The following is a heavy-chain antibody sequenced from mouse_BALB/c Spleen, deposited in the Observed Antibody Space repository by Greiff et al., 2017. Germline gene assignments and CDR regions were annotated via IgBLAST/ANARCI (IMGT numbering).Heavy chain of an antibody. V-gene: IGHV5-6-5*01. CDR1: GFTFSSYA. CDR2: ISSGGST. CDR3: ARGGDYGSRRGYYAMDY. D-gene: IGHD1-1*01. J-gene: IGHJ4*01. Sequence: EVKLVESGGGLVKPGGSLKLSCAASGFTFSSYAMSWVRQTPEKRLEWVASISSGGSTYYPDSVKGRFTISRDNARNILYLQMSSLRSEDTAMYYCARGGDYGSRRGYYAMDYWGQGTSVTVSS.